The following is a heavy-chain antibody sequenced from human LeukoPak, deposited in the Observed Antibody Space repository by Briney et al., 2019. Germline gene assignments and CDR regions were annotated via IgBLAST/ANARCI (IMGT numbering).Heavy chain of an antibody. Sequence: GTFLRLSCAASGFTFRSFAMHWVRQAPGKGLEWVAVVSTDGRGQYYADSVKGRFTISRDNSKNTLYLQMNSLRVEDTAVYYCAKELAPYYQLHQDWGQGTLVTVSS. D-gene: IGHD2-2*01. CDR1: GFTFRSFA. J-gene: IGHJ4*02. CDR3: AKELAPYYQLHQD. CDR2: VSTDGRGQ. V-gene: IGHV3-30*04.